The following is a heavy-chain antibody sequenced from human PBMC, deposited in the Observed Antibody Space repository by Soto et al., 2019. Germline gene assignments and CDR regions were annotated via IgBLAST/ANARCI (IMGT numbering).Heavy chain of an antibody. V-gene: IGHV4-30-2*01. D-gene: IGHD6-19*01. CDR3: AGMPYTSGLRFDP. CDR2: IYHSGVT. J-gene: IGHJ5*02. Sequence: PSETLSLTCSFSGDSSITSTYSWSWIRQPPGKALEWVGFIYHSGVTSYNPSLKSRVSISLDMSNSQCTLNLRSVTAADTAVYYCAGMPYTSGLRFDPWGPGTLVTVSS. CDR1: GDSSITSTYS.